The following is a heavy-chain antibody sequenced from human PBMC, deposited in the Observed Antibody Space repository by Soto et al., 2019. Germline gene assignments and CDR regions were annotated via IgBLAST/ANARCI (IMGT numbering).Heavy chain of an antibody. CDR1: GYTFSSYA. V-gene: IGHV3-23*01. Sequence: GGSLTLCCAAPGYTFSSYAMSWVRHAPGKGLEWVPAISGSGGSPYYAHSVKGRFTISRDNSKNTLYLQMNSLRAEDTAVYYCAKDHRILFILYYFDYWGQGTLVTVSA. CDR2: ISGSGGSP. D-gene: IGHD2-15*01. CDR3: AKDHRILFILYYFDY. J-gene: IGHJ4*02.